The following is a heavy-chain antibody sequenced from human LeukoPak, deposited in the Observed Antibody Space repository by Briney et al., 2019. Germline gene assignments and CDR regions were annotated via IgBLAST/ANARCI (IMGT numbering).Heavy chain of an antibody. Sequence: PSETLSLTCAVSGYSISSGYYWGWIRQPPGKGLEWIGSIYHSGSTYYNPSLKSRVTISVDTSKNQFSLKLSSVTAADTAVYYCARHRSLDRGTTVLDYWGQGTLVTVSS. D-gene: IGHD1-7*01. CDR3: ARHRSLDRGTTVLDY. CDR2: IYHSGST. V-gene: IGHV4-38-2*01. J-gene: IGHJ4*02. CDR1: GYSISSGYY.